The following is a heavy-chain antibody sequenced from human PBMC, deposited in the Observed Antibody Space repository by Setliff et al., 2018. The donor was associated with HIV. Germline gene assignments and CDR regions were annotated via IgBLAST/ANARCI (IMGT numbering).Heavy chain of an antibody. CDR1: GDSIGSSSW. D-gene: IGHD1-7*01. CDR3: ARTNRWELLSPYFDA. J-gene: IGHJ4*02. V-gene: IGHV4-4*02. Sequence: SETLSLTCAVSGDSIGSSSWWSWVRQAPGKGLEWIGEIYHGGTTIYNPSLKSRVTMSVDRPNNHFSLRLTSVTAAGTAVYFCARTNRWELLSPYFDAWGQGTLVTVSS. CDR2: IYHGGTT.